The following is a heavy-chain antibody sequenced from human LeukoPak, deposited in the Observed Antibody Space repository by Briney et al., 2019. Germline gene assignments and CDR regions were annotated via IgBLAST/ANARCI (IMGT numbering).Heavy chain of an antibody. CDR1: GGTFSSYS. CDR3: ARVGGRSSKHAFDI. V-gene: IGHV1-69*02. Sequence: ASVTVSCKASGGTFSSYSLSWVRQAPGQGLEWMGRIIPIIQITNYAQKFQGRVTITADKSTTTAYLELSSLRSEDTAVYYCARVGGRSSKHAFDIWGQGTMVTVSS. D-gene: IGHD3-10*01. CDR2: IIPIIQIT. J-gene: IGHJ3*02.